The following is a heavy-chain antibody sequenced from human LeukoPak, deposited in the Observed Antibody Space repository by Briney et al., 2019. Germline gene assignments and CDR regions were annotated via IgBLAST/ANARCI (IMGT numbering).Heavy chain of an antibody. D-gene: IGHD3-22*01. V-gene: IGHV1-2*02. CDR1: GYTFTGYY. CDR2: INPNSGGT. CDR3: AKVTTYYYDSSGAFDI. J-gene: IGHJ3*02. Sequence: ASVKVSCKASGYTFTGYYMHWVRQAPGQGLEWMGWINPNSGGTNYAQKFQGRVTMTRDTSISTAYMELSRLRSDDTAVYYCAKVTTYYYDSSGAFDIWGQGTMVTVSS.